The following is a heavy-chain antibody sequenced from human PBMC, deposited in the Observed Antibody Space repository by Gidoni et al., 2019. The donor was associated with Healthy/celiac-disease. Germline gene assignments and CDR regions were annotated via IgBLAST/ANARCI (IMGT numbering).Heavy chain of an antibody. CDR2: INPSGGST. CDR1: GYTFTSYY. Sequence: QVQLVQSGAEVKKPGASVKVSCKASGYTFTSYYMHWVRQAPGQGLAWMGIINPSGGSTSYAQKFQGRVTMTRDTSTSTVYMELSSLRSEDTAVYYCARGVYCSSTSCYTGMVVRTPNYYYYGMDVWGQGTTVTVSS. D-gene: IGHD2-2*02. CDR3: ARGVYCSSTSCYTGMVVRTPNYYYYGMDV. J-gene: IGHJ6*02. V-gene: IGHV1-46*01.